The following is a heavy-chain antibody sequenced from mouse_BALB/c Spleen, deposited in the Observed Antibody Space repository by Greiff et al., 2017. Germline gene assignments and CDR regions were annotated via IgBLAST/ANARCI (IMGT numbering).Heavy chain of an antibody. Sequence: QVQLQQSGPDLVAPSQSLSITCTVSGFSLTSYGVHWVRQPPGKGLEWLVVIWSDGSTTYNSALKSRLSISKDNSKSQVFLKMNSLQTDDTAMYYCARSYYRYGRGYAMDYWGQGTSVTVSS. V-gene: IGHV2-6-2*01. CDR2: IWSDGST. CDR1: GFSLTSYG. J-gene: IGHJ4*01. D-gene: IGHD2-14*01. CDR3: ARSYYRYGRGYAMDY.